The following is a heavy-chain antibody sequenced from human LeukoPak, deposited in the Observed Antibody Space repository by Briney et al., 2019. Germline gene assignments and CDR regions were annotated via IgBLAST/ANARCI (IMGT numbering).Heavy chain of an antibody. V-gene: IGHV4-39*01. CDR2: IYYSGST. J-gene: IGHJ5*02. D-gene: IGHD1-14*01. CDR1: GGSISSSSYY. CDR3: ARNRRLVNWFDP. Sequence: PSETLSLTCTVSGGSISSSSYYWGWIRQPPGKGLEWIGSIYYSGSTYYNPSLKSRVTISVDTSKNQFSLKLSSVTAADTAVYYCARNRRLVNWFDPWGQGTLVTVSS.